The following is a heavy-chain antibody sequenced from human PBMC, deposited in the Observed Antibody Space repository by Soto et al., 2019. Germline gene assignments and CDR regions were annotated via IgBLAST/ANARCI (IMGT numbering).Heavy chain of an antibody. CDR1: GFTFSSYV. CDR3: AKQYYYDSSAYYYYFDF. D-gene: IGHD3-22*01. Sequence: EVRLLESGGGLLQPGGSQRLSCAASGFTFSSYVMTWVRQAPGKGLEWVSAISDSGGSTYYADSVKGRFTISRDNSKDTLYLQMNSLRAEDTAVYYCAKQYYYDSSAYYYYFDFWGQGTLVTVSS. J-gene: IGHJ4*02. V-gene: IGHV3-23*01. CDR2: ISDSGGST.